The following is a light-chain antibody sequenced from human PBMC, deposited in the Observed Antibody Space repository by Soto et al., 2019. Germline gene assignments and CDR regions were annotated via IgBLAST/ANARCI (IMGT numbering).Light chain of an antibody. CDR2: DVS. CDR3: SSYTSSSTRVV. Sequence: QSVLTQPASVSGSPGQSITISCTGTSSDVGGYNYVSWYQQHPGKAPKLMIYDVSNRPSGVSNRFSGSKSGNTASLTISGLQAEEEADYYCSSYTSSSTRVVLGGGTKLTVL. CDR1: SSDVGGYNY. J-gene: IGLJ2*01. V-gene: IGLV2-14*01.